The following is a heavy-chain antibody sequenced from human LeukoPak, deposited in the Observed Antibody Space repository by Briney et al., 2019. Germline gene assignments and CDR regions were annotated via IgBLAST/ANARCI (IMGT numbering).Heavy chain of an antibody. CDR2: ISYDGSNK. D-gene: IGHD4-17*01. CDR1: GFTFSSYG. J-gene: IGHJ4*02. Sequence: GRSLRLSCAASGFTFSSYGMHWVHQAPGKGLEWVSVISYDGSNKYYADSVKGRFTISRDNSKNMLYLQMNSLRAEDTAVYYCVTVTTPDYWGQGTLVTVSS. CDR3: VTVTTPDY. V-gene: IGHV3-30*03.